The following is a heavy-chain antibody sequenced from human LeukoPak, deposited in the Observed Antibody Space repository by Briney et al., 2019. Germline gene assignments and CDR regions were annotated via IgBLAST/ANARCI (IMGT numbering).Heavy chain of an antibody. D-gene: IGHD3-10*01. CDR2: IYTGGST. CDR1: GFTISSNY. Sequence: GGSLRLSCAASGFTISSNYMSWVRQAPGKGLEWVSVIYTGGSTYYADSVKGRFTISRDNSKNTLCLQMNSLRAEDTAVYYCARAAMVRGVDYFDSWGQGTLVTVSS. V-gene: IGHV3-53*01. J-gene: IGHJ4*02. CDR3: ARAAMVRGVDYFDS.